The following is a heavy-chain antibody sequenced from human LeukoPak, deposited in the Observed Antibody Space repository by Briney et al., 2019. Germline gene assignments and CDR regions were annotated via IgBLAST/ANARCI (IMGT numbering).Heavy chain of an antibody. V-gene: IGHV1-18*01. Sequence: GASGKVSCKASGYTFTTFAISWVRQAPGQGLEWMGWISVYNGDTNYAQNLQGRVTMTTDTSTGTAYMELRSLRSDDTAVYYCARDPNFRSYYDYWGQGTLVTVSS. D-gene: IGHD2/OR15-2a*01. CDR2: ISVYNGDT. CDR3: ARDPNFRSYYDY. CDR1: GYTFTTFA. J-gene: IGHJ4*02.